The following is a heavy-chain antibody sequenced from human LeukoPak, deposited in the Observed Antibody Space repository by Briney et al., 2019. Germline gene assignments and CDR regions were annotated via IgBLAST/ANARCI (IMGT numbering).Heavy chain of an antibody. CDR3: ARSLYCSSTSCYSYYYYMDV. V-gene: IGHV4-59*01. CDR1: GGSISSYY. Sequence: SETLSLTCTVSGGSISSYYWSWIRQPPGKGLEWIGYIYYSGSTNYNPSLKSRVTISVDTSKNQFSLKLSSVTAADTAVYYCARSLYCSSTSCYSYYYYMDVWGKGTTVTVSS. CDR2: IYYSGST. D-gene: IGHD2-2*01. J-gene: IGHJ6*03.